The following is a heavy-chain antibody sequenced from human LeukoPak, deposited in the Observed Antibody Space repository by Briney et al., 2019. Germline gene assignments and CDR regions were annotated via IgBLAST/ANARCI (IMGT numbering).Heavy chain of an antibody. D-gene: IGHD4-17*01. CDR2: IGSTPGHI. V-gene: IGHV3-21*01. Sequence: GGSLRLSCAASGFPFSSYSMNWVRQAPGKGLEWVSSIGSTPGHIYYADSVRGRFTISRDNAKNSLYLQMNSLRAEDTAVYYCASLATNYVEAYWGQGTLVTVPS. CDR3: ASLATNYVEAY. CDR1: GFPFSSYS. J-gene: IGHJ4*02.